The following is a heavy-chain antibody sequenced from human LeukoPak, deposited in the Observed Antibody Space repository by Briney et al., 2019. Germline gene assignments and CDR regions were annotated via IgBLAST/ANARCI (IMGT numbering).Heavy chain of an antibody. CDR3: ARGWCPHCHGMGD. Sequence: HPGGPLRLSCTASGSTLSSYWMTCLRQAPGKGPECLANIQQDGPEKYYLDSVRGRFTISRDNAQNQLFLQMDSLRAEDTAVYFCARGWCPHCHGMGDWGKGTTVTVSS. V-gene: IGHV3-7*03. CDR1: GSTLSSYW. CDR2: IQQDGPEK. D-gene: IGHD2-8*02. J-gene: IGHJ6*04.